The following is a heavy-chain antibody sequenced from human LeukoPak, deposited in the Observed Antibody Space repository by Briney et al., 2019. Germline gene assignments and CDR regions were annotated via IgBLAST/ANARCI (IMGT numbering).Heavy chain of an antibody. CDR3: ARVRYSSSSGYRLYYYYYMDV. V-gene: IGHV4-34*01. Sequence: SETLSLTCAVYGGSFSGYYWSWIRQPPGKGLEWIGEINHSGSTNYNPSLKSRVTISVDTSKNQFSLKLSSVIAADTAVYYCARVRYSSSSGYRLYYYYYMDVWGKGTTVTVSS. J-gene: IGHJ6*03. CDR1: GGSFSGYY. D-gene: IGHD6-6*01. CDR2: INHSGST.